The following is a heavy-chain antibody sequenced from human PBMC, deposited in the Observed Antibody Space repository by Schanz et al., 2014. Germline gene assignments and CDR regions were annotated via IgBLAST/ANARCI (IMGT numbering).Heavy chain of an antibody. Sequence: QVQLVQSGAEVKKPGASVKVSCKASGYTFTRDSMHWVRQAPGQGLEWMGIINPSGGSTRYGQKFQGRITVTTDTSTSTAYMELRSLRSDDTAVYYCARGGYSSGWYDRDIAHFDYWGQGTLVTVSS. CDR3: ARGGYSSGWYDRDIAHFDY. J-gene: IGHJ4*02. D-gene: IGHD6-19*01. V-gene: IGHV1-46*01. CDR1: GYTFTRDS. CDR2: INPSGGST.